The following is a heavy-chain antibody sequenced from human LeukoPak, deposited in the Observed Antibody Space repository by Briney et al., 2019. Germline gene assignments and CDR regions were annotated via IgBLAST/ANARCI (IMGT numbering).Heavy chain of an antibody. CDR2: ISDDGSKK. V-gene: IGHV3-30-3*01. Sequence: PGSSLRLSCAASGFTFNSCAMYWVRQAPGKGLEWVALISDDGSKKYYVDSAGRFTISRDNSKNTVYLQMNSLRVEDTAIYYCAREKCSGGTCYSTVDYWGQGTLVTVSS. CDR3: AREKCSGGTCYSTVDY. CDR1: GFTFNSCA. D-gene: IGHD2-15*01. J-gene: IGHJ4*02.